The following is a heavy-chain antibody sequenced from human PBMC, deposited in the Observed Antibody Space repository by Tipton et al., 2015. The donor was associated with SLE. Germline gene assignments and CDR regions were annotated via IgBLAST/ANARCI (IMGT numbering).Heavy chain of an antibody. Sequence: TLSLTCAVYGGSFSDYYCSWIRQPPGKGLEWIGGINHNGSTNYNPSLKSRVTISVDTSKKQFSLKLSSVTAADTAVYYCARPTQLWRVFDIWGQGTMVTVSS. CDR1: GGSFSDYY. D-gene: IGHD6-13*01. J-gene: IGHJ3*02. CDR3: ARPTQLWRVFDI. V-gene: IGHV4-34*01. CDR2: INHNGST.